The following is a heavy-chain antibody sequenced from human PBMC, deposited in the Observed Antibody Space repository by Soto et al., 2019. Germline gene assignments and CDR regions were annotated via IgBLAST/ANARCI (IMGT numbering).Heavy chain of an antibody. CDR2: IYYSDSI. Sequence: SETLSLTCTVSGGSLISYYWSWILQPPWKGLEWIGYIYYSDSINYNPSLKSRVIISVDTSKNQFSLRLSSVTAADTAVYYCARSDGRYWGQGTLVTVSS. J-gene: IGHJ4*02. CDR1: GGSLISYY. CDR3: ARSDGRY. V-gene: IGHV4-59*01.